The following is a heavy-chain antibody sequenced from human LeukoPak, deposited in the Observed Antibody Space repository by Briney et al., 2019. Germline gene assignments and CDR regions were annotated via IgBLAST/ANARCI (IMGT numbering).Heavy chain of an antibody. D-gene: IGHD1-1*01. J-gene: IGHJ4*02. CDR2: INGDGNNV. Sequence: PGVSLRLSCAASGFTFNNYWLHWVRHVPGKGLMWVSRINGDGNNVNYADSVKGRFTISRDNAKNTLHLQMNSLRAEDTAVYYCAAGPAGNGHLSSYWGQGTRVTVSS. CDR1: GFTFNNYW. V-gene: IGHV3-74*01. CDR3: AAGPAGNGHLSSY.